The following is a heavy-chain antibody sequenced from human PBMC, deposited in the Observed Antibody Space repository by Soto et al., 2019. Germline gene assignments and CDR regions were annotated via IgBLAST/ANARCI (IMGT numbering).Heavy chain of an antibody. CDR1: GFTFSSYG. Sequence: QVQLVESGGGVVQPGRSLRLSCAASGFTFSSYGMHWVRQAPGKGLEWVADIWYDGSNKYYADSVKGRFTISRDNSKNALYLQITSLSAEDTAVYFCARDGWVVVAGLDYWGQGTLVTVSS. CDR3: ARDGWVVVAGLDY. CDR2: IWYDGSNK. J-gene: IGHJ4*02. V-gene: IGHV3-33*01. D-gene: IGHD2-15*01.